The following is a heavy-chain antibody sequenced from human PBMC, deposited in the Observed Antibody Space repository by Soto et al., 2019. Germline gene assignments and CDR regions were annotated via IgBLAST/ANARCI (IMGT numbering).Heavy chain of an antibody. Sequence: QVQLVQSGAEVKKSGASVKVSCKASGYTFTGYYIHWVRQAPGQGPEWMGEISPNSGGTKYAQGFQGRVNMTRDTSITTVYMELSNLSPDDTAVYYCGKGRSGDVGVFYWGQGTLVTVYS. D-gene: IGHD1-26*01. V-gene: IGHV1-2*02. CDR1: GYTFTGYY. CDR2: ISPNSGGT. CDR3: GKGRSGDVGVFY. J-gene: IGHJ4*02.